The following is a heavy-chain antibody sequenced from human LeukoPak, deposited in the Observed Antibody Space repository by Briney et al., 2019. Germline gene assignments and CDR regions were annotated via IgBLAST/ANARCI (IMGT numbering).Heavy chain of an antibody. J-gene: IGHJ4*02. CDR3: AILGTVRY. CDR2: AIPFLGTA. Sequence: ASVKVSCKASGGTFISYVISWVRQAPGQGLEWMGGAIPFLGTANYAQKFQDRITITAEKSTTTTYMELRSLRSDDTAIHYCAILGTVRYWGQGTQITVSS. V-gene: IGHV1-69*10. CDR1: GGTFISYV. D-gene: IGHD1-26*01.